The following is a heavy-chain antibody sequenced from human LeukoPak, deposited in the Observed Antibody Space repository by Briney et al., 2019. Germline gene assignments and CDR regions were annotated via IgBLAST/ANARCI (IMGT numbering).Heavy chain of an antibody. J-gene: IGHJ4*02. CDR2: IIPIFGTA. CDR1: GYTFTNYA. CDR3: ARGTSTVADTFDY. V-gene: IGHV1-69*05. Sequence: GASVKVSCKSSGYTFTNYAISWVRQAPGQGLEWMGRIIPIFGTANYAQKFQGRVTITTDESTGTAYMELSSLRSEDTAVYYCARGTSTVADTFDYWGQGTLVTVSS. D-gene: IGHD6-19*01.